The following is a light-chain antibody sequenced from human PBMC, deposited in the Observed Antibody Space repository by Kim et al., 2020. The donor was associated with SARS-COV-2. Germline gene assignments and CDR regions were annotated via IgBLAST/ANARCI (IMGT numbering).Light chain of an antibody. CDR2: ESS. V-gene: IGKV3-11*01. CDR1: QSANTY. J-gene: IGKJ4*01. CDR3: QQRRDWLT. Sequence: SLSPGETPPPSCRASQSANTYLAWDQPKPGQAPTVLIYESSKRATFLPARFSGSGSGTDFTLTISSLEPAEFAVYYCQQRRDWLTFGGGTKVDIK.